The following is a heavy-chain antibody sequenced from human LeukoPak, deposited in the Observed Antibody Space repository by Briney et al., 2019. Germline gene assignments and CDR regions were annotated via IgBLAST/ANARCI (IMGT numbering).Heavy chain of an antibody. CDR1: GFTFSSYA. CDR2: ISGSGGST. Sequence: GGSLRLSCAASGFTFSSYAMSWVRQAPGKGLEWVSAISGSGGSTYYADSVKGRFTISRDNSKNTLYLQMSSLRAEDTAVYYCAKATSIVVVVAATPLWGQGTLVTVSS. CDR3: AKATSIVVVVAATPL. D-gene: IGHD2-15*01. V-gene: IGHV3-23*01. J-gene: IGHJ4*02.